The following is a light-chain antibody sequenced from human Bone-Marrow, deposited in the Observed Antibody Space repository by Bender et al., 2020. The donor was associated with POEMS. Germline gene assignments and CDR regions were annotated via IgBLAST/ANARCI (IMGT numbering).Light chain of an antibody. V-gene: IGLV3-21*02. J-gene: IGLJ3*02. CDR2: ADR. CDR3: QVWDNDSDHWV. CDR1: NIRSKS. Sequence: SYVLTQPPSVSVAPGQTARITCGGNNIRSKSVHWYQQKSGQAPVLVVSADRDRPSGIPERISGSKSGNTATLTVSRVEAGDEADYYCQVWDNDSDHWVFGGGTKLTV.